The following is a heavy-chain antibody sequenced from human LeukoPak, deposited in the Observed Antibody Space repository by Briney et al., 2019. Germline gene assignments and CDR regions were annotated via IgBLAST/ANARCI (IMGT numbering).Heavy chain of an antibody. CDR2: IYYSGST. CDR1: GGSISSSSYY. CDR3: ARDLGIAAPALMS. V-gene: IGHV4-39*07. D-gene: IGHD6-6*01. Sequence: KPSETLSLTCTVSGGSISSSSYYWGWIRQPPGKGLEWIGSIYYSGSTYYNPSLKSRVTISVDTSKNQFSLKLSSVTAADTAVYYCARDLGIAAPALMSWGQGTLVTVSS. J-gene: IGHJ4*02.